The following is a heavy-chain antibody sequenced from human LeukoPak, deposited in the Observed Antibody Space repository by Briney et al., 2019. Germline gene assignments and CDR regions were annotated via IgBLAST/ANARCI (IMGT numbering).Heavy chain of an antibody. D-gene: IGHD5/OR15-5a*01. J-gene: IGHJ4*02. CDR1: GFSVSSNY. V-gene: IGHV3-53*01. CDR3: ERVSMSQY. Sequence: AGGSLRLPCAASGFSVSSNYMSWVRQAPGKGLEWVSVIYSGDRTYYADSVKGRFTISRDSSKNTLYLQMNNLRVEDTAVYYCERVSMSQYWGQGTLVTVSS. CDR2: IYSGDRT.